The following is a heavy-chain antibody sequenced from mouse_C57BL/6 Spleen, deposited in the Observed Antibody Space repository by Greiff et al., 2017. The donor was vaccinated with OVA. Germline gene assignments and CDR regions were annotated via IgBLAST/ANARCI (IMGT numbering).Heavy chain of an antibody. V-gene: IGHV1-80*01. D-gene: IGHD1-1*01. J-gene: IGHJ3*01. CDR2: IYPGDGDT. CDR1: GYAFSSYW. CDR3: AREVYYGRWFAY. Sequence: VQGVESGAELVKPGASVKISCKASGYAFSSYWMNWVKQRPGKGLEWIGQIYPGDGDTNYNGKFKCKTTLTADKSSSTAYMHLSSLTSEDSAVYFCAREVYYGRWFAYWSHGTLVTVSA.